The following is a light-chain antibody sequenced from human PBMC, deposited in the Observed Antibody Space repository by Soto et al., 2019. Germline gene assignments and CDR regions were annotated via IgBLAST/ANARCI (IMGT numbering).Light chain of an antibody. V-gene: IGKV1-5*01. CDR3: QQYNSYST. J-gene: IGKJ1*01. Sequence: DIQMTQSPSTLSASVGDRVTITCRASQSISSWLAWYQQKPGKAPKLLIYDASSLESGVPSRFSGSGSGTEFNLTISSLQPDDFATYYCQQYNSYSTFGPGTKLEIK. CDR1: QSISSW. CDR2: DAS.